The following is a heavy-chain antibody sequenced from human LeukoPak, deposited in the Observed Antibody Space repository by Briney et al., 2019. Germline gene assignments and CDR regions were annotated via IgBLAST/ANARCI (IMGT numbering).Heavy chain of an antibody. V-gene: IGHV1-2*01. CDR3: TRAGDSSGWFDC. CDR1: GYTFTGYY. Sequence: ASVRVSCKASGYTFTGYYMHGVRQAPGQGLEWMGRINPNSGGTNYAHTSQGSVTITRVTSISTASMELSRLRSDDTDVSYCTRAGDSSGWFDCWGQGTLVTVSS. CDR2: INPNSGGT. D-gene: IGHD6-19*01. J-gene: IGHJ4*02.